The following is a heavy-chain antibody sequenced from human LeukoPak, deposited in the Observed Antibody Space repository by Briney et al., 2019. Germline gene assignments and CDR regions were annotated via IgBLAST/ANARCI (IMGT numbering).Heavy chain of an antibody. D-gene: IGHD6-19*01. CDR2: IYYSGST. CDR1: GGSISSSSHY. CDR3: ARGSSGWQFDY. Sequence: SETLSLTCTVSGGSISSSSHYWGWIRQPPGKGLEWIGSIYYSGSTYYNPSLKSRVTISVDTSKNQFSLRLSSVTAADTAVYYCARGSSGWQFDYWGQGTLVTFSS. V-gene: IGHV4-39*07. J-gene: IGHJ4*02.